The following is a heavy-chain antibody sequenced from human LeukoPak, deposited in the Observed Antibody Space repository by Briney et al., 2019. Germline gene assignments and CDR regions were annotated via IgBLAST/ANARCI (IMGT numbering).Heavy chain of an antibody. Sequence: SVKVSCKASGGTFSSNTISWVRQAPGQGLEWMGRIIPILGIANYAQKFQGRVTITADKSTSTAYMELSSLRSEDTAVYYCARASSSSIPPYFDYWGQGTLVTVSS. J-gene: IGHJ4*02. V-gene: IGHV1-69*02. CDR1: GGTFSSNT. CDR3: ARASSSSIPPYFDY. D-gene: IGHD6-6*01. CDR2: IIPILGIA.